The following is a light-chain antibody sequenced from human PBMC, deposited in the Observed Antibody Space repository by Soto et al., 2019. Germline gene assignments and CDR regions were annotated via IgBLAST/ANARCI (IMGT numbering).Light chain of an antibody. Sequence: QSALTQPASVSGSPGQSITISCTGTSSDVGGYNYVSWYQQHPGKAPKLMIYDVSNRPSGVSNRFSGSKSGNRASVTISGLQAEDEADYYCSSYTSSSTRVVFGGGTKLTVL. V-gene: IGLV2-14*01. J-gene: IGLJ2*01. CDR2: DVS. CDR1: SSDVGGYNY. CDR3: SSYTSSSTRVV.